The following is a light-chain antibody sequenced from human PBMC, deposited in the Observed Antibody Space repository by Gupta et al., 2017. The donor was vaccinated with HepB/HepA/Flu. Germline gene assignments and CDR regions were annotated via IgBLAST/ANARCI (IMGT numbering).Light chain of an antibody. CDR3: QQLNNYPPWT. CDR2: GAF. V-gene: IGKV1-9*01. J-gene: IGKJ1*01. CDR1: QAISNY. Sequence: DFHLTQSPSFLSASVGDRVTITCRASQAISNYFAWYQQKPGKAPKLLIYGAFNLETGVPSRFSGSGSGTEFTLTISSRQPEDLATYYCQQLNNYPPWTFGQGTKVEIK.